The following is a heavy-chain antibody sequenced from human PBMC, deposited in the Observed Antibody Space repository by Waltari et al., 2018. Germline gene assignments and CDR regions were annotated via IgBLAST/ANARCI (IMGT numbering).Heavy chain of an antibody. CDR3: GIAVAGYYFDY. J-gene: IGHJ4*02. V-gene: IGHV4-39*01. Sequence: QRQLQASAPGMVKPSETLSLICTVSVGSRRRSSYYWGWTRQPPGKGLEWIGIIYYSGSTYYNPSLKSRVTISLDTSKNQFSLKLSSVPAAATAVYFCGIAVAGYYFDYWGQATLVTVSS. CDR1: VGSRRRSSYY. D-gene: IGHD6-19*01. CDR2: IYYSGST.